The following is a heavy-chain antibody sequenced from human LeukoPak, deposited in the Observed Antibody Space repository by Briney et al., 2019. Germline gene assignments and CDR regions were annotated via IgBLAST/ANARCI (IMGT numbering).Heavy chain of an antibody. Sequence: GGSLRLSCAASGFTFSSYEMNWVRQAPGKGLEWVSYISSSGSTIYYADSVKGRFTISRDNAKNSLYLQMNSLRAEDTAVYYCASAASYCGGDCYGYWGQGTLVTVSS. CDR2: ISSSGSTI. CDR3: ASAASYCGGDCYGY. J-gene: IGHJ4*02. V-gene: IGHV3-48*03. CDR1: GFTFSSYE. D-gene: IGHD2-21*02.